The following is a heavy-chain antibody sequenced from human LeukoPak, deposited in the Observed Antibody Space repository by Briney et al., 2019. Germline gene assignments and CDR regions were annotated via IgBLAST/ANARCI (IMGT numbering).Heavy chain of an antibody. D-gene: IGHD3-10*01. CDR3: AKARVQYYSWCYPDY. Sequence: GGSLRLSCVGSGFTFRSYGMHWVRQAPGKGLEWVAFIHYDGSNQYYADSVKGRFSISRDNSRNTLYLQMASLRADDTAVYYCAKARVQYYSWCYPDYWGQGTLVTVSS. J-gene: IGHJ4*02. CDR1: GFTFRSYG. V-gene: IGHV3-30*02. CDR2: IHYDGSNQ.